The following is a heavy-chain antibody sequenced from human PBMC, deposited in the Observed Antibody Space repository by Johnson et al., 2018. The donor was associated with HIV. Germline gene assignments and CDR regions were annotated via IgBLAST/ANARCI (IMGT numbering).Heavy chain of an antibody. J-gene: IGHJ3*02. V-gene: IGHV3-25*04. CDR1: PFTFSSYS. CDR3: AKDGPPFDI. CDR2: VNPNGGST. Sequence: QLVESGGGLVQPGGSLRLSCAASPFTFSSYSMNCVRQAPGNGLELVGHVNPNGGSTYLKYSGKDRFNISRDNAKNTLHLQMNSLKTEDTAVYYCAKDGPPFDIWGQGTMVTVSS.